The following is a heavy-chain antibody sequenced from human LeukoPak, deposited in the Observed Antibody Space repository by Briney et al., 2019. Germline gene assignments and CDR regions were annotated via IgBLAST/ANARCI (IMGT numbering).Heavy chain of an antibody. J-gene: IGHJ4*02. CDR3: ARDRHYDILTGSLDY. CDR1: GFTFSDYY. V-gene: IGHV3-11*01. D-gene: IGHD3-9*01. CDR2: MSSSGSTI. Sequence: PGGSLRLSCAASGFTFSDYYMSWIRQAPGKGLEWVSYMSSSGSTIYYADSVKGRFTISRDNAKNSLYLQMNSLRAEDTAVYYCARDRHYDILTGSLDYWGQGTLVTVSS.